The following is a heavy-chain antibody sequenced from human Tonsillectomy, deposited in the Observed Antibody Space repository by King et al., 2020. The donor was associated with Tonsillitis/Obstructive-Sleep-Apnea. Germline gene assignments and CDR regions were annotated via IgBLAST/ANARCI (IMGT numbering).Heavy chain of an antibody. CDR1: GFTFSSYG. CDR2: ISYDGSNK. V-gene: IGHV3-30*18. D-gene: IGHD1-26*01. Sequence: VQLVESGGGVVQPGRSLRLSCAASGFTFSSYGMHWVRQAPGKGLEWVAVISYDGSNKYYADSVKGRFTISRDNSKNTLYLQMNRLRAEDTAVYYCAKDSLPSRKWELYYDGMDVWGQGTTVTVSS. CDR3: AKDSLPSRKWELYYDGMDV. J-gene: IGHJ6*02.